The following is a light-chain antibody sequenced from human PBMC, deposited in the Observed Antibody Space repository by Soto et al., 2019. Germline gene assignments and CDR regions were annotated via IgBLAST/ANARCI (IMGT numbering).Light chain of an antibody. V-gene: IGLV1-40*01. CDR2: GNS. J-gene: IGLJ2*01. Sequence: QSVLTQPPSVSGAPGQRVTISCTGSSSNIGAGYDVHWYQQLPGTAPKLLIYGNSNRPSGVPDRFSGSKSGSSASLAITGLHAEDEADYFCQSHDSSRFALVFGGGTNVTVL. CDR1: SSNIGAGYD. CDR3: QSHDSSRFALV.